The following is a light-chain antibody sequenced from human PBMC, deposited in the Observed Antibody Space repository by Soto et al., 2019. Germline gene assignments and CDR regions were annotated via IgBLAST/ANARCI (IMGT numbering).Light chain of an antibody. J-gene: IGLJ1*01. CDR1: SNDIGAYNY. CDR3: CSYAGSYTYV. CDR2: GVR. V-gene: IGLV2-14*01. Sequence: QSALTQPTSVSGSPGQSITISCTGSSNDIGAYNYVSWYQQHPGKAPRLLIHGVRDRPSGVPSRFSASKSGLTASLTISGLQAEDEADYYCCSYAGSYTYVFGTGTKVTVL.